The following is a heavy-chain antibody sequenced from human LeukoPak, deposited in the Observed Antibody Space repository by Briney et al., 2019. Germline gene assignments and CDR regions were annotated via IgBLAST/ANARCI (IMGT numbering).Heavy chain of an antibody. J-gene: IGHJ6*02. D-gene: IGHD6-19*01. CDR2: IYYSGST. Sequence: SETLSLTCTVSGGSISSYYWSWIRQPPGKGLEWIGYIYYSGSTNYNPSLKSRVTISVDTSKNQFSLKLSSVTAADTAVYYCARDQGYSSGWYYTGLYYYYGMDVWGQGTTVTVSS. CDR1: GGSISSYY. V-gene: IGHV4-59*01. CDR3: ARDQGYSSGWYYTGLYYYYGMDV.